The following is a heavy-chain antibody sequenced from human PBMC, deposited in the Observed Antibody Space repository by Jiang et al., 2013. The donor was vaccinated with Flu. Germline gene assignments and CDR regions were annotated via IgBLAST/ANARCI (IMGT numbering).Heavy chain of an antibody. D-gene: IGHD6-25*01. Sequence: GPGLVKPSQTPVPHLRCVWWLHQQWRLLLDLDPPATRGKGLEWVGYIFHTGRTYYNPSLQSRVTISIDLSKNQVYLSLNSVTAADTAVYFCARWDCSSDYY. CDR1: WLHQQWRLL. J-gene: IGHJ6*03. V-gene: IGHV4-31*11. CDR3: ARWDCSSDYY. CDR2: IFHTGRT.